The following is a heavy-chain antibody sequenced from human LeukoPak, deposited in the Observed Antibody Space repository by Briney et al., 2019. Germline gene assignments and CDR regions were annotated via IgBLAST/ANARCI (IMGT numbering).Heavy chain of an antibody. J-gene: IGHJ4*02. CDR3: ARDMLAVAGMDY. Sequence: GRSLRLSCAASGFTFSSYSMNWVRQAPGKGLEWVSSISSSSSYIYYADSVNGRFTISRDNAKNSLYLHMNSLRAEDTAVYYCARDMLAVAGMDYWGQGTLVTVSS. V-gene: IGHV3-21*01. CDR1: GFTFSSYS. D-gene: IGHD6-19*01. CDR2: ISSSSSYI.